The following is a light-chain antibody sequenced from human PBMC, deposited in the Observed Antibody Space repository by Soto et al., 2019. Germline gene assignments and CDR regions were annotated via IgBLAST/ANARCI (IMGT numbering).Light chain of an antibody. CDR3: AAWDESLNHPV. CDR1: RSNIGSNT. J-gene: IGLJ2*01. Sequence: QSVLIQSPSASGTPGQRVTISCSGSRSNIGSNTVNWYQQVPGTAPRLLIYANNQWPSGVPDRFSGSKSGTSASLAISGLQSEDEADYYCAAWDESLNHPVFGGGTKLTVL. V-gene: IGLV1-44*01. CDR2: ANN.